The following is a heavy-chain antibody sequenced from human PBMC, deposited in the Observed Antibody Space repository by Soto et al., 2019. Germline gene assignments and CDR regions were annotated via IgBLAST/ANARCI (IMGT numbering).Heavy chain of an antibody. CDR1: GYTFSSYG. CDR2: ISGYNGNT. CDR3: ARELLRFFDWFPRGDDAFDV. J-gene: IGHJ3*01. V-gene: IGHV1-18*01. D-gene: IGHD3-9*01. Sequence: ASVKVSCKSSGYTFSSYGVIWVRQVPGQGLEWMGWISGYNGNTNYAQKFQGRVTMTTDTSTSTAYMELSSLRPDDTAIYYCARELLRFFDWFPRGDDAFDVWGQGTVVTVSS.